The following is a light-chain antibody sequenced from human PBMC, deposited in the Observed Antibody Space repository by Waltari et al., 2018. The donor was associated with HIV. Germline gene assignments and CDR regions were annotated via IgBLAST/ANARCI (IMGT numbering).Light chain of an antibody. CDR1: TANIASYHV. J-gene: IGLJ3*02. V-gene: IGLV1-40*01. Sequence: SVLMLPPSVSGAPAHRVTISCTGNTANIASYHVVHWSQHFQGTAPKLLIYGDSIRPSGVPDRFSGSKAGTSASLAITGLQAEDEGYYYCQSYDNTLSGSRVFGGGTKVTVL. CDR2: GDS. CDR3: QSYDNTLSGSRV.